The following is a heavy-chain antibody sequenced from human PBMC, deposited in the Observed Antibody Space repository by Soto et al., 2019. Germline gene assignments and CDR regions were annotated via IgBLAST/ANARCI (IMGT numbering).Heavy chain of an antibody. CDR3: GKGRGQNSIVYY. D-gene: IGHD3-10*01. V-gene: IGHV3-23*01. Sequence: EVQLLESGGGSVKPGGSLRLSCAASGFTFSSYAMHWVRRPPGKGREWVSSISGSGGTAYYAASVKGRFSISNDSLVNTLYRQMNSLRAEDRAVYYRGKGRGQNSIVYYWCQGTLVIVS. J-gene: IGHJ4*02. CDR1: GFTFSSYA. CDR2: ISGSGGTA.